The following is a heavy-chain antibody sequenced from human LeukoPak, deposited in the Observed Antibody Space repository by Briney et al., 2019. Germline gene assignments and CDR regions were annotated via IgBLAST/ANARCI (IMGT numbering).Heavy chain of an antibody. D-gene: IGHD3-22*01. Sequence: SETLSLTCTVSGGSISSSSYYWGWIRQPPGKGLEWIGRIYTSGSTNYNPSLKSRVTMSVDTSKNQFSLKLSSVTAADTAVYYCARVGYYYDSSGYNMDVWGKGTTVTISS. CDR2: IYTSGST. CDR3: ARVGYYYDSSGYNMDV. J-gene: IGHJ6*03. CDR1: GGSISSSSYY. V-gene: IGHV4-61*05.